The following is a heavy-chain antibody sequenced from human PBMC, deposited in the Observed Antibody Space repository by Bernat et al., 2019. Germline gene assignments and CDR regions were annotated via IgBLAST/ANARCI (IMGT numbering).Heavy chain of an antibody. CDR1: GFTFSSYW. V-gene: IGHV3-7*03. J-gene: IGHJ2*01. CDR2: IKQEGREK. D-gene: IGHD3-3*01. CDR3: TRTPGVRRYFDH. Sequence: EVQLVESGGGLGQPGGSLRLSCTASGFTFSSYWMNWVRRAPGKGLEWVANIKQEGREKFYVDSVKGRFTISRDNAKNSLYLQINSLKTEDAAVYFCTRTPGVRRYFDHWGRGTLVTISS.